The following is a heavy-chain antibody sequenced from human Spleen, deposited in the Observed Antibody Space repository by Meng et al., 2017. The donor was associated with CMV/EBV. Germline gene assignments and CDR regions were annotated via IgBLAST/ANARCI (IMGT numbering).Heavy chain of an antibody. CDR2: ISRDGGYV. CDR3: ARDTYYDFWSGYLAHVSGYYGMDV. Sequence: GGSLRLSCTASGFIFSDYEMNWVRQAPGKGLEWISYISRDGGYVYYADSVKGRFTISKDNAKESLYLQMNSLRAEDTAVYYCARDTYYDFWSGYLAHVSGYYGMDVWGQGTTVTVSS. V-gene: IGHV3-48*03. CDR1: GFIFSDYE. D-gene: IGHD3-3*01. J-gene: IGHJ6*02.